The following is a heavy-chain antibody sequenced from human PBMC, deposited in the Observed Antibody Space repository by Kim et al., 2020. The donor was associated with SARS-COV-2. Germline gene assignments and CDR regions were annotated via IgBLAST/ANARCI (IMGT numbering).Heavy chain of an antibody. CDR3: ARGGDSPVTPIAHFDY. D-gene: IGHD2-21*02. Sequence: GGSLRLSCAASGFTFSSYAMHWVRQAPGKGLEWVAVISYDGSNKYYADSVKGRFTISRDNSKNTLYLQMNSLRAEDTAVYYCARGGDSPVTPIAHFDYWGQGTLVTVSS. J-gene: IGHJ4*02. CDR1: GFTFSSYA. CDR2: ISYDGSNK. V-gene: IGHV3-30-3*01.